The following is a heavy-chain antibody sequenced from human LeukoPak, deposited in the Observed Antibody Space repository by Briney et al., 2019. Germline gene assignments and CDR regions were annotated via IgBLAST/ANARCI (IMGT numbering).Heavy chain of an antibody. CDR1: GGSITGGGYS. Sequence: PSETLSLTCTVSGGSITGGGYSWSWIRQAPGKGLEWIGYFYHGGSTSYNPSLRSRVTISVDRSKNQFSLKLASVTAADTAVYYCARSAFAEGYFDLWGRGTLVTASS. CDR3: ARSAFAEGYFDL. CDR2: FYHGGST. J-gene: IGHJ2*01. V-gene: IGHV4-30-2*01.